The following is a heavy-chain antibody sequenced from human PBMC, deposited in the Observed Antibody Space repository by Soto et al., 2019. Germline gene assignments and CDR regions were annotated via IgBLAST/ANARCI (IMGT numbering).Heavy chain of an antibody. V-gene: IGHV1-69*13. CDR2: VIPIFGTA. CDR3: ARDHGMATIKVA. J-gene: IGHJ5*02. D-gene: IGHD5-12*01. Sequence: SVKVSCKASGGTFSSYAISWVRQAPGQGLEWMGGVIPIFGTANYAQKFQGRVTITADESTSTAYMELSSLRSEDTAVYYCARDHGMATIKVAWGQGTLVTVSS. CDR1: GGTFSSYA.